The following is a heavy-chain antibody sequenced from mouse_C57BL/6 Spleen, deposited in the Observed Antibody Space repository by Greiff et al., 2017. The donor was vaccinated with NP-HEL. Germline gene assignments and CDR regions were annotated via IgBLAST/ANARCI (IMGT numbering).Heavy chain of an antibody. CDR1: GFTFSDYY. D-gene: IGHD1-1*01. CDR3: AREDYGSSLWYFDV. CDR2: INYDGSST. V-gene: IGHV5-16*01. Sequence: EVQLVESEGGLVQPGSSMKLSCTASGFTFSDYYMAWVRQVPEKGLEWVANINYDGSSTYYLDSLKSRFIISRDNAKNILYLQMSSLKSEDTATYYCAREDYGSSLWYFDVWGTGTTVTVSS. J-gene: IGHJ1*03.